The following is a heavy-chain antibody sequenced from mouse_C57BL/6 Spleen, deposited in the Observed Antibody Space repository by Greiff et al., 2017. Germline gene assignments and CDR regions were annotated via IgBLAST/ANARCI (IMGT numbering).Heavy chain of an antibody. J-gene: IGHJ2*01. V-gene: IGHV1-80*01. CDR2: IYPGDGDT. D-gene: IGHD1-1*01. CDR3: ARESYYYGSSPFDY. CDR1: GYAFSSYW. Sequence: VKLMESGAELVKPGASVKISCKASGYAFSSYWMNWVKQRPGKGLEWIGQIYPGDGDTNYNGKFKGKATLTADKSSSTAYMQLSSLTSEDSAVYFCARESYYYGSSPFDYWGQGTTLTVSS.